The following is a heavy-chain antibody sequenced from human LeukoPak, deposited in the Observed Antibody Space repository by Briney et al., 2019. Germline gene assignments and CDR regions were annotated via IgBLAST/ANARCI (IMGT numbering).Heavy chain of an antibody. CDR2: ISYDGSNK. J-gene: IGHJ3*02. CDR3: RAVAGVGDAFDI. Sequence: GGSLRLSCAAPGFTFSNYGMHWVRQAPGKGLEWVTFISYDGSNKYYTDFVKGRFTISRDNSKNTLYMQMNSLRPEDTAVYYCRAVAGVGDAFDIWGQGTMVTVCS. V-gene: IGHV3-30*02. CDR1: GFTFSNYG. D-gene: IGHD6-19*01.